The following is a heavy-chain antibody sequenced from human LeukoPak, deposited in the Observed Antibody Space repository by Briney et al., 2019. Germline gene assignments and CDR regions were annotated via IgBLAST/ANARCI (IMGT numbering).Heavy chain of an antibody. D-gene: IGHD1-26*01. V-gene: IGHV4-30-4*08. Sequence: SETLSLTCTVSGGSISSGDYYWSWIRQPPGKGLEWIGYIYYSGSTYYNPSLKSRVTISVDTSKNQFSLKLSSVTAADTAVYYCARDTVELHFDDWGQGTLVTVSS. CDR2: IYYSGST. CDR3: ARDTVELHFDD. CDR1: GGSISSGDYY. J-gene: IGHJ4*02.